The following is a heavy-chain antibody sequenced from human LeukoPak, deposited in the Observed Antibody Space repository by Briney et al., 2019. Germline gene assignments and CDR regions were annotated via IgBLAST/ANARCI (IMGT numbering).Heavy chain of an antibody. CDR3: ARLVTANFDY. Sequence: SVKVSCKASGGTFSSYAISLVRQAPGQGLEWMGGIIPIFGTANYAQKFQGRVTITADESTSTAYMELSRLRSDDTAVYYCARLVTANFDYWGQGTLVTVSS. J-gene: IGHJ4*02. CDR1: GGTFSSYA. D-gene: IGHD2-21*02. V-gene: IGHV1-69*13. CDR2: IIPIFGTA.